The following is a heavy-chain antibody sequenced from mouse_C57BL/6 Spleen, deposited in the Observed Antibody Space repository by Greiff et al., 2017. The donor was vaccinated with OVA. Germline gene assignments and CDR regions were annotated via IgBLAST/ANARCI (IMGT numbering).Heavy chain of an antibody. J-gene: IGHJ4*01. CDR2: IYPGSGNT. Sequence: LVESGPELVKPGASVKISCKASGYSFTSYYIHWVKQRPGQGLEWIGWIYPGSGNTKYNEKFKGKATLTADTSSSTAYMQLSSLTSEDSAVYYCARFYYGNYDAMDYWGQGTSVTVSS. V-gene: IGHV1-66*01. CDR1: GYSFTSYY. D-gene: IGHD2-1*01. CDR3: ARFYYGNYDAMDY.